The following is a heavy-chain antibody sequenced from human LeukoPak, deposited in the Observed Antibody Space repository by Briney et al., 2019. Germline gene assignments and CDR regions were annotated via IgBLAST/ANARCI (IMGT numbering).Heavy chain of an antibody. Sequence: SETLSLTCAVYGGSFSGYYWTWIRQPPGKGLEWIGEIHYSGRINYNPSLKSRVTISADTSNNHFSLKMNSVTAADTAVYYCARDYYDFWSGYYLVFDYWGQGTLVTVSS. CDR1: GGSFSGYY. CDR2: IHYSGRI. D-gene: IGHD3-3*01. V-gene: IGHV4-34*01. CDR3: ARDYYDFWSGYYLVFDY. J-gene: IGHJ4*02.